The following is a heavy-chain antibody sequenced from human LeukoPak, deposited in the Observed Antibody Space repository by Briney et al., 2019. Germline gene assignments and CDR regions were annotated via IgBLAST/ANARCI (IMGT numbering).Heavy chain of an antibody. CDR2: INTKTGNP. CDR3: ARDQDFRCGRYRRDFDY. CDR1: GYTFTSYS. D-gene: IGHD3-3*01. J-gene: IGHJ4*02. V-gene: IGHV7-4-1*02. Sequence: GASVKVSCKASGYTFTSYSINWVRQAPGQGLQWMGWINTKTGNPTYAQGFTGRFVFSLDTSISTAYLQISSLEAEDTAVYYCARDQDFRCGRYRRDFDYWGQGTLVSVSS.